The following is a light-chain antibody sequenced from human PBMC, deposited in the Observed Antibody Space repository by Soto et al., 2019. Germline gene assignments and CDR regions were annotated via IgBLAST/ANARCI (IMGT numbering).Light chain of an antibody. Sequence: DIQMTQSPSTLSASVGDRVTITCRASQSISSWLAWYQQKPGRAPKLLISMASSLESGVPSRFSGSGSATEFTLTISSLQPDDFATYYCQQYYSDQWTFGQGTKVEIQ. CDR1: QSISSW. J-gene: IGKJ1*01. CDR3: QQYYSDQWT. CDR2: MAS. V-gene: IGKV1-5*03.